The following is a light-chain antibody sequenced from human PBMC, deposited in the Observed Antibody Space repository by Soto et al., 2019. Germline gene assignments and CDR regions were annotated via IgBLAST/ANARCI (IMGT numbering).Light chain of an antibody. CDR2: EDN. CDR1: SGSIASNS. V-gene: IGLV6-57*04. J-gene: IGLJ2*01. Sequence: NFMLTQPHSVSESPGKTVTISCTRSSGSIASNSVQWYQQRPGSAPTTVIYEDNQRPSGVPDRFSGSTDGSSNSASLTISGLQTEDEADYYCQSYDTSNVVFGGGTKVTVL. CDR3: QSYDTSNVV.